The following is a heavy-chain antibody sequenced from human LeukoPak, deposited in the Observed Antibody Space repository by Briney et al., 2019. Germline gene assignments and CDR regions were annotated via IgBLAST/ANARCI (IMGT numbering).Heavy chain of an antibody. CDR3: ARRPLKLKKYDSSGYYYVFDY. J-gene: IGHJ4*02. D-gene: IGHD3-22*01. CDR1: GGSISSSSYY. CDR2: IYYSGST. V-gene: IGHV4-39*01. Sequence: PSETLSLTCTVSGGSISSSSYYWGWIRQPPGKGLEWIGSIYYSGSTYYNPSLKSRVTISVDTSKNQFSLKLSSVTAADTAVYYCARRPLKLKKYDSSGYYYVFDYWGQGTLVTVSS.